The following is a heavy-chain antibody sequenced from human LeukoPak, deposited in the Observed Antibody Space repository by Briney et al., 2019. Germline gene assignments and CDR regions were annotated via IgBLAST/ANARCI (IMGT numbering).Heavy chain of an antibody. J-gene: IGHJ4*02. D-gene: IGHD1-26*01. V-gene: IGHV3-53*01. CDR3: AREASGSYFAN. CDR1: GFTVSSNY. Sequence: GGSLRLSCAASGFTVSSNYMSWVRQAPGKGLEWVSAIYGGGSTYYADSVKGRFTISRDNSRNTLYLQMNRLRAEDTAVYYCAREASGSYFANWAQGTLVTVSS. CDR2: IYGGGST.